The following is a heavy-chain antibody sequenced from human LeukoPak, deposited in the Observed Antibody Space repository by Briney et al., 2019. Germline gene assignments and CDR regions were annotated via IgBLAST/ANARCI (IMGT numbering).Heavy chain of an antibody. Sequence: GGPLRLSCAASGFTFSSYEMNWVRQAPGKGLEWVSYISRSGSTIYYADSVKGRFTISRDNAKNSLYLQMNSLRAEDTAVDYCASLRDGGIAVADPLYYWGQGTLVTVSS. V-gene: IGHV3-48*03. D-gene: IGHD6-19*01. J-gene: IGHJ4*02. CDR1: GFTFSSYE. CDR3: ASLRDGGIAVADPLYY. CDR2: ISRSGSTI.